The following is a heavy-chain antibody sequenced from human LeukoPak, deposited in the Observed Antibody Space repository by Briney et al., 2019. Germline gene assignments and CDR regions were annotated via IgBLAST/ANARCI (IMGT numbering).Heavy chain of an antibody. CDR1: GFTFSSYG. CDR3: AEGKSAPRALGY. Sequence: GGSLRLSCAASGFTFSSYGMHWVRQAPGKGLEWVAIISYDGNNKYYADSVKGRFTISRDNSKNTLYLQMDSLRAEDTAVYYCAEGKSAPRALGYRGQGTLVTVSS. CDR2: ISYDGNNK. J-gene: IGHJ4*02. V-gene: IGHV3-30*03. D-gene: IGHD3-10*01.